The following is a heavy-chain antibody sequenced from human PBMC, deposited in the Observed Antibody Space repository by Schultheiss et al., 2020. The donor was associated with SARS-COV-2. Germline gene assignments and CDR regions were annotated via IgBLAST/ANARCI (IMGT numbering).Heavy chain of an antibody. D-gene: IGHD3-10*01. J-gene: IGHJ5*02. Sequence: SQTLSLTCAVYGGSFSGYYWSWIRQPPGKGLEWIGEINHSGSTNYNPSLKSRVTISVDTSKNQFSLKLSSVTAADTAVYYCARRAGVGWFYPWGQGTLVTVSS. CDR3: ARRAGVGWFYP. CDR1: GGSFSGYY. V-gene: IGHV4-34*01. CDR2: INHSGST.